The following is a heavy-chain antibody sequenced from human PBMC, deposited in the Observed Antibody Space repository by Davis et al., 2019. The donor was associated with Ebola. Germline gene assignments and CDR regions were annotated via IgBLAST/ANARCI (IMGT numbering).Heavy chain of an antibody. CDR2: IYHSGST. J-gene: IGHJ5*02. D-gene: IGHD2-2*01. V-gene: IGHV4-4*02. CDR3: ARGEGVRYCSSTSCPRIWWFDP. Sequence: SETLSLTCAVSGGSISSSNWWSCVRQPPGKGLEWIGEIYHSGSTNYNPSLKSRVTISVDKSKNQFSLKLSSVTAADTAVYYCARGEGVRYCSSTSCPRIWWFDPWGQGTLVTVSS. CDR1: GGSISSSNW.